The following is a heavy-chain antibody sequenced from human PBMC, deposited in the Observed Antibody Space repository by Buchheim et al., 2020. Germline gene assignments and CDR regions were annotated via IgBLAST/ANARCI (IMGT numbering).Heavy chain of an antibody. J-gene: IGHJ4*02. D-gene: IGHD3-22*01. CDR3: AREGLNSGYPDY. CDR1: GGSVSSGSYY. Sequence: QVQLQESGPGLVKPSETLSLTCTVSGGSVSSGSYYWSWIRQPPGKGLEWIGYIYYSGSTNYNPSLKSRVTISVDTSKNQFSLKLSSVTAADTAVYYCAREGLNSGYPDYWGQGTL. CDR2: IYYSGST. V-gene: IGHV4-61*01.